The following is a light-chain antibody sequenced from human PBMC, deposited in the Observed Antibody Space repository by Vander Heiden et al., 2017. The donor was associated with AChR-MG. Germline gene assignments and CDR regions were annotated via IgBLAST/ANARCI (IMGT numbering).Light chain of an antibody. CDR3: HSYDSTNQV. CDR2: ENY. V-gene: IGLV6-57*04. J-gene: IGLJ3*02. Sequence: NFMLTQPHPVSESPGKTVTISCTRSSGSFARTYVQWYQQRPGSAPTTVIYENYQRPSGVPDRFSGSIDGSSNSASLTSSGLRTEDEADYFCHSYDSTNQVFGGGTKLTVL. CDR1: SGSFARTY.